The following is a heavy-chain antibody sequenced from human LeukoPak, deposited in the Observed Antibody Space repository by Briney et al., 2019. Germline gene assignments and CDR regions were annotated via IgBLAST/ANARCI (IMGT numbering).Heavy chain of an antibody. CDR2: INHSGST. Sequence: SETLSLTCAVYSGSFSGYYWSWIRQPPGKGLEWIGEINHSGSTNYNPSLKSRVTISVDTSKNQFSLKLSSVTAADTAVYYCARAVSVRFWFDPWGQGTLVTVSS. CDR3: ARAVSVRFWFDP. D-gene: IGHD3-10*01. V-gene: IGHV4-34*01. J-gene: IGHJ5*02. CDR1: SGSFSGYY.